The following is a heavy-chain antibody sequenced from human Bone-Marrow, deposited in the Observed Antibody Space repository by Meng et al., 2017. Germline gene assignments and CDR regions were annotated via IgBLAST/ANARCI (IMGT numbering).Heavy chain of an antibody. V-gene: IGHV3-30*07. CDR2: ISYDGSNK. CDR3: ARDLLDDILTGYYPPWANNWFDP. CDR1: GFTFSSYA. Sequence: GESLKISCAASGFTFSSYAMHWVRQAPGKGLEWVAVISYDGSNKYYADSVKGRFTISRDNSKNTLYLQMNSLRAEDTAVYYCARDLLDDILTGYYPPWANNWFDPWGQGTLVTVSS. J-gene: IGHJ5*02. D-gene: IGHD3-9*01.